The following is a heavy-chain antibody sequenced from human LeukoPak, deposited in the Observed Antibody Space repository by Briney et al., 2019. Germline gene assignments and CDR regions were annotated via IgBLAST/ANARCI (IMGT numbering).Heavy chain of an antibody. V-gene: IGHV4-38-2*02. CDR3: ARRDILTGPNWFDP. Sequence: SETLSLTCTVSGYSINSGYYWVWIRQPPGKGLEWIGEINHSGSTNYNPSLKSRVTISVDTSKNQFSLKLSSVTAADTAVYYCARRDILTGPNWFDPWGQGTLVTVSS. CDR1: GYSINSGYY. CDR2: INHSGST. D-gene: IGHD3-9*01. J-gene: IGHJ5*02.